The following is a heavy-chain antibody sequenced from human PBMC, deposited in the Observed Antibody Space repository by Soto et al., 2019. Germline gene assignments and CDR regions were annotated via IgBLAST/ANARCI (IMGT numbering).Heavy chain of an antibody. D-gene: IGHD6-19*01. Sequence: EVQLLESGGGLVQPGGSLRLSCAASGFTFSSYAMSWVRQAPGKGLEWVSAISGSGGSTYYADSVKGRFTISRDNSKYTLYLQMNSLRAEDTAVYYCASCGAVAGTVDFDYWGQGTLVTVSS. CDR2: ISGSGGST. CDR3: ASCGAVAGTVDFDY. J-gene: IGHJ4*02. CDR1: GFTFSSYA. V-gene: IGHV3-23*01.